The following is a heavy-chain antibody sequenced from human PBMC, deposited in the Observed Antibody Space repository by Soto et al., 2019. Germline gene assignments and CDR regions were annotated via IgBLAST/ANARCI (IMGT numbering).Heavy chain of an antibody. Sequence: QITLKESGPTLVKPTQTLTLTCTFSGFSLSTSGVDVGWIRHPPGKALEWLALIYWDDDKRYSPSLKSRLTITKDTSKNHVVLTMTNMDPFDTATYYCAHSRPYSNSPEYFFDYWGQGTLVTVSS. J-gene: IGHJ4*02. CDR1: GFSLSTSGVD. CDR2: IYWDDDK. D-gene: IGHD6-6*01. V-gene: IGHV2-5*02. CDR3: AHSRPYSNSPEYFFDY.